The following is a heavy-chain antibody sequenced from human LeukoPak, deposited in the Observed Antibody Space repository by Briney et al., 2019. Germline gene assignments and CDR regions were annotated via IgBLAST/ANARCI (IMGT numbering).Heavy chain of an antibody. CDR1: GFTVSSNY. CDR2: IYSGGST. Sequence: GGSLRLSCAASGFTVSSNYMSWVRQAPGKGLEWVSVIYSGGSTYYADSVKGRFTISRGNSKNTLYLQMNSLRAEDTAVYYCARSRDYYDSSGGWGEYYFDYWGQGTLVTVSS. V-gene: IGHV3-53*01. CDR3: ARSRDYYDSSGGWGEYYFDY. J-gene: IGHJ4*02. D-gene: IGHD3-22*01.